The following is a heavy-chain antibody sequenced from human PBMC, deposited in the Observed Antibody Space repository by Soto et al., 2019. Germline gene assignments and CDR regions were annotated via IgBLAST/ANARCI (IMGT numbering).Heavy chain of an antibody. CDR3: ARGCTNGVCYYYYYYGMDV. Sequence: GGSLRLSCAASGFTFSSYAMHWVRQAPGKGLEWVAVISYDGSNKYYADSVKGRFTISRDNSKNTLYLQMNSLRAEDTAVYYCARGCTNGVCYYYYYYGMDVWGQGTTVTVSS. D-gene: IGHD2-8*01. V-gene: IGHV3-30-3*01. CDR1: GFTFSSYA. J-gene: IGHJ6*02. CDR2: ISYDGSNK.